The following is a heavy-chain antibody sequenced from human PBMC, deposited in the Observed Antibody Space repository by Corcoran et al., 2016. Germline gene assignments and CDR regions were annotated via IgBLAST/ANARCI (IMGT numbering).Heavy chain of an antibody. CDR3: ARVLFRGSYDDAFDI. CDR1: GGTFSSYA. Sequence: QVQLLRSGAEVKQPGSSVRVSCKASGGTFSSYAISWVRHAPGQGLEWMGGIIPIFGTANYAQKFQGRVTITADESTSTAYMELSSLRSEDTAVYYCARVLFRGSYDDAFDIWGQGTMVTVSS. D-gene: IGHD1-26*01. CDR2: IIPIFGTA. J-gene: IGHJ3*02. V-gene: IGHV1-69*01.